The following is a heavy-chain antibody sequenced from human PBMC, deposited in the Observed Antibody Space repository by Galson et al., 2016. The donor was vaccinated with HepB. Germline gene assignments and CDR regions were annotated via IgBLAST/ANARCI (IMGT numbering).Heavy chain of an antibody. J-gene: IGHJ4*02. Sequence: SLRLSCAVSGFAFRNHQMHWVRQVPGKGLEWVSRIEGDGNRPMYADSVKGRFTISRDNAENTLYLQMNSLRVEDTAVYYCARELSGPDYWGQGTLVIVSS. CDR1: GFAFRNHQ. CDR3: ARELSGPDY. V-gene: IGHV3-74*03. CDR2: IEGDGNRP.